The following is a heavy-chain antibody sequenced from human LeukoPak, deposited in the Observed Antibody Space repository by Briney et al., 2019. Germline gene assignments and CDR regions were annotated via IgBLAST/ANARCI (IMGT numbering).Heavy chain of an antibody. D-gene: IGHD2-15*01. J-gene: IGHJ4*02. Sequence: PSETLSLTCAVSGGSISSGGYSWSWIRQPPGKGLEWIGYIYHSGSTNYNPSLKSRVTISVDTSKNQFSLKLSSVTAADTAVYYCARAQGCCSGGSCYPGGPFDYWGQGTLVTVSS. V-gene: IGHV4-30-2*01. CDR3: ARAQGCCSGGSCYPGGPFDY. CDR2: IYHSGST. CDR1: GGSISSGGYS.